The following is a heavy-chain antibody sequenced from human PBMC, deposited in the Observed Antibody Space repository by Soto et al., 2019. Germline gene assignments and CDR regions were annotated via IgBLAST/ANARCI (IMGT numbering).Heavy chain of an antibody. CDR1: GFTFSSYS. CDR2: ISSSSGYI. J-gene: IGHJ6*02. D-gene: IGHD3-22*01. CDR3: ASLYYYDSSGYFGGHYYYGMDV. Sequence: EVQLVESGGGLVKPGGSLRLSCAASGFTFSSYSMNWVRQAPGKGLEWVSSISSSSGYIYYADSVRGRFTSYRDDSQHSLFLHMNSLGAGDTAVYYCASLYYYDSSGYFGGHYYYGMDVWGQGTTVTVSS. V-gene: IGHV3-21*01.